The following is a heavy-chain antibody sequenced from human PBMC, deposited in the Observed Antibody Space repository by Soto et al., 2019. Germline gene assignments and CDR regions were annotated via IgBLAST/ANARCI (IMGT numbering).Heavy chain of an antibody. CDR2: IWHDGGNK. D-gene: IGHD7-27*01. CDR1: GFTFSSYG. Sequence: GGSLRLSCAASGFTFSSYGMHWVRQAPGKGLEWVAFIWHDGGNKFYAESVKGRFTISRDNSKNTLYLQMTSLSAEDTAMYYCARDGDVNTGFRKDYWGQGTLVTVSS. CDR3: ARDGDVNTGFRKDY. V-gene: IGHV3-33*01. J-gene: IGHJ4*02.